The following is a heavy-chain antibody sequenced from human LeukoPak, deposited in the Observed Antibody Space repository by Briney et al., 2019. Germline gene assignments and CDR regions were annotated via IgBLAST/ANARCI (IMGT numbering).Heavy chain of an antibody. V-gene: IGHV3-21*01. Sequence: PGGSLRLSCAASGFTFSSYSMNWVRQAPGKGLEWVSSISSSSSYIYYADSVKGRFTISRDNAKNSLYLQMNSLRAEDTAVYYCARDAYSSSWYPNYYYYYYMDVWGKGTTVTVSS. CDR3: ARDAYSSSWYPNYYYYYYMDV. CDR1: GFTFSSYS. CDR2: ISSSSSYI. D-gene: IGHD6-13*01. J-gene: IGHJ6*03.